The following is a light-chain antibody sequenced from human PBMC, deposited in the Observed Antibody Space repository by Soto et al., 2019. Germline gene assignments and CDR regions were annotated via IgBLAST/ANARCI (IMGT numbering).Light chain of an antibody. Sequence: EVVLTPSPGTLSLSPGEGATLSCRASQSVRGNSLAWYQQKPGQAPRLLIYSVSNRATGIPDRFSGSGSGTDFTLTISRLEPEDFAVYYCQQYGALPVTFGPGITVDIK. CDR2: SVS. V-gene: IGKV3-20*01. CDR3: QQYGALPVT. J-gene: IGKJ3*01. CDR1: QSVRGNS.